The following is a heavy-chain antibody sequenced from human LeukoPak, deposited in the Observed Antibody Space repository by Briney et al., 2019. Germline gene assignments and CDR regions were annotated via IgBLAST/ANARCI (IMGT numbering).Heavy chain of an antibody. J-gene: IGHJ3*02. CDR3: ARATGLPAFDI. Sequence: SETLSLTCTVSGGSISSYYWSWIRQPPGKGLEWIGYIYYSGSTYYNPSLKSRVTISVDTSKNQFSLKLSSVTAADTAVYYCARATGLPAFDIWGQGTMVTVSS. V-gene: IGHV4-59*08. CDR1: GGSISSYY. D-gene: IGHD1-1*01. CDR2: IYYSGST.